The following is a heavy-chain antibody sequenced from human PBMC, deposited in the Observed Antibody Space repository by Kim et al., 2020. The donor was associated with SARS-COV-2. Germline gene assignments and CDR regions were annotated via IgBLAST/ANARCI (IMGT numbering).Heavy chain of an antibody. CDR2: FHSSGST. D-gene: IGHD2-8*01. CDR1: GASVSSGSSY. CDR3: AGPNRWSDP. V-gene: IGHV4-61*01. Sequence: SETLSLTCSVSGASVSSGSSYWSWIRQPPGKGLEWIGYFHSSGSTFYNPSLKSRVTISLDTSNNQFSLGLNSVTAADTAVYYCAGPNRWSDPWGQGTPV. J-gene: IGHJ5*02.